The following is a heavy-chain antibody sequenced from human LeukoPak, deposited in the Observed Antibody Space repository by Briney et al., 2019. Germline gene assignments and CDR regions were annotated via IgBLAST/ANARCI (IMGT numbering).Heavy chain of an antibody. CDR2: INHSGST. J-gene: IGHJ4*02. V-gene: IGHV4-34*01. D-gene: IGHD3-10*01. Sequence: PSETLSLTCAVYGGSFSGYYWSWIRQPPGKGLEWIGEINHSGSTNYNPSLKSRVTISVDTSKNQFSLKLSSVTAADTAMYYCARLTSRSITMVRGARQNGGNWGQGTLVTVSS. CDR1: GGSFSGYY. CDR3: ARLTSRSITMVRGARQNGGN.